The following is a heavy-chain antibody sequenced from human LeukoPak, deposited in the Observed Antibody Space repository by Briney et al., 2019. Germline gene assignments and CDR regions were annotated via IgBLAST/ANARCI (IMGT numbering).Heavy chain of an antibody. CDR3: AGDYYYDSSGFSRRAYAFDI. Sequence: PGGSLRLSCAASGFTVSSNYMSWVRQAPGKGLEWVSVIYSGGSTYYADSVKGRFTISRDNSKNTLYLQMNSLRAEDTAVYYCAGDYYYDSSGFSRRAYAFDIWGQGTMVTVSS. D-gene: IGHD3-22*01. CDR2: IYSGGST. V-gene: IGHV3-66*01. CDR1: GFTVSSNY. J-gene: IGHJ3*02.